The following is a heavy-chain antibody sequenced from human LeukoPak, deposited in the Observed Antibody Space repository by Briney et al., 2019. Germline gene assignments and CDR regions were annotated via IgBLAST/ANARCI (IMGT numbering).Heavy chain of an antibody. Sequence: SETLSLTCTVSGGSINSYYWSWIRQPPGKGPEWIGYIYYSGSTNYNPSLKSRVTISVDTSKNQFSLKLSSVTAADTAVYYCARVGIIVPENWFDPWGQGTLVTVTS. J-gene: IGHJ5*02. D-gene: IGHD2-2*01. CDR3: ARVGIIVPENWFDP. CDR2: IYYSGST. V-gene: IGHV4-59*01. CDR1: GGSINSYY.